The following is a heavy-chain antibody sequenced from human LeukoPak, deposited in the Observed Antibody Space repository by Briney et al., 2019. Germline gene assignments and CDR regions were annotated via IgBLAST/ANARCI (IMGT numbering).Heavy chain of an antibody. CDR3: ATIVYSGSRYHFDT. CDR2: FLYSGTT. V-gene: IGHV4-59*02. CDR1: NGAVKNYY. J-gene: IGHJ4*02. D-gene: IGHD1-26*01. Sequence: PSETLSLTCSVSNGAVKNYYWTCSRQPPGQGLEWIGNFLYSGTTTYRASLDSRLIISVDNSKNTVSLRLFSVTAADTAVYYCATIVYSGSRYHFDTWGQGTLVTVSS.